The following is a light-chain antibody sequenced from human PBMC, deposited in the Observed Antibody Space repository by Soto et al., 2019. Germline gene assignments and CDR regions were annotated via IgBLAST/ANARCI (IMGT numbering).Light chain of an antibody. CDR1: QDISSY. Sequence: DIQLTQSPSLLSASVGDRVTITCRASQDISSYLAWYQQKPGKAPKLLIYAASILQSGVPSRFSGSGSGTEFTLTVSSLHPEDYATYYCQQVNSYPPPFGRGTKVDIK. J-gene: IGKJ3*01. V-gene: IGKV1-9*01. CDR3: QQVNSYPPP. CDR2: AAS.